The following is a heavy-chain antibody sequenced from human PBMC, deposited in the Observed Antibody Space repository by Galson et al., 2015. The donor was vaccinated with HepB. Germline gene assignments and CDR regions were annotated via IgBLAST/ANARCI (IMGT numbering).Heavy chain of an antibody. D-gene: IGHD2-2*02. CDR2: ISSSSSYI. CDR1: GFTFSSYS. V-gene: IGHV3-21*01. CDR3: ARYCSSTSCYNPDY. Sequence: SLRLSCAASGFTFSSYSMNWVRQAPGKGLEWVSSISSSSSYIYYADSVKGRFTISRDNAKNSLYLQMNSLRAEDTAVYYCARYCSSTSCYNPDYWGQGTLVTVSS. J-gene: IGHJ4*02.